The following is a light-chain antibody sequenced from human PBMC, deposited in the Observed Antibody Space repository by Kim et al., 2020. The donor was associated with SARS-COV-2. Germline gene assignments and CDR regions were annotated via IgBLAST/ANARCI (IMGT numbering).Light chain of an antibody. CDR1: KNGCKN. CDR3: QVWDSNCAV. CDR2: YDS. J-gene: IGLJ2*01. V-gene: IGLV3-21*04. Sequence: SVAPGKTARFPCGGKKNGCKNFRWYQQKPGQAPVLVIEYDSDRPTGIPGRFSSSNSGNSATLTISRVEDGDAADYYCQVWDSNCAVFGGGTQLTVL.